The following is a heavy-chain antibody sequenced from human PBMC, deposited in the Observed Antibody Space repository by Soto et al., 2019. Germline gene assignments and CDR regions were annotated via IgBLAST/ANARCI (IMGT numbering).Heavy chain of an antibody. CDR3: ARDQRGYNYGPFDY. CDR2: ISSSSSYI. J-gene: IGHJ4*02. CDR1: GFTFSSYS. Sequence: GGSLILSCAASGFTFSSYSMNWVRQAPGKGLEWVSSISSSSSYIYYADSVKGRFTISRDNSKKTLHLQMNRLGAEDTAVYYCARDQRGYNYGPFDYWGQGTLVTVYS. D-gene: IGHD5-18*01. V-gene: IGHV3-21*04.